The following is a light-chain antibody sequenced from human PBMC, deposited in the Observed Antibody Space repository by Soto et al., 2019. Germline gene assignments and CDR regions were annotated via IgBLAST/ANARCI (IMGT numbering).Light chain of an antibody. Sequence: DIQMTQSPSTLSASVGDGVTITCRASQNIGSWLAWYQQKPGEAPKLLISKATNLQSGVPSRFSGSGSGTDFSLTISSLQPVDSATYFCQQYNDFQYSFGPATKVDIK. CDR3: QQYNDFQYS. CDR2: KAT. CDR1: QNIGSW. J-gene: IGKJ2*01. V-gene: IGKV1-5*03.